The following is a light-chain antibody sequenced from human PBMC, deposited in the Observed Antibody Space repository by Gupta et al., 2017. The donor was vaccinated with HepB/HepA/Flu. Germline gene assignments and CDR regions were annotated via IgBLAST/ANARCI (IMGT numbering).Light chain of an antibody. CDR3: CSYAGGDTWV. V-gene: IGLV2-11*01. CDR1: SSDVGGYEY. Sequence: QSALTQPRSVSGSPGQSVTISCTGTSSDVGGYEYVSWYQQHPGKAPKLMIYDVNKRPAGVPDRFSGSKSGNTASLTISGLQAEDEADYYCCSYAGGDTWVFGGGTKLTVL. CDR2: DVN. J-gene: IGLJ3*02.